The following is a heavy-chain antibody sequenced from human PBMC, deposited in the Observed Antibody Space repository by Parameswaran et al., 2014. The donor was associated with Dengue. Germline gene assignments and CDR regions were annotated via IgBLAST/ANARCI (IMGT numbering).Heavy chain of an antibody. V-gene: IGHV3-74*01. Sequence: VRQMPGKGLVWVSRINSDGSSTSYADSVKGRFTISRDNAKNTLYLQMNSLRAEDTAVYYCASLPTVTAFDIWGQGTMVTVSS. D-gene: IGHD1-14*01. CDR2: INSDGSST. J-gene: IGHJ3*02. CDR3: ASLPTVTAFDI.